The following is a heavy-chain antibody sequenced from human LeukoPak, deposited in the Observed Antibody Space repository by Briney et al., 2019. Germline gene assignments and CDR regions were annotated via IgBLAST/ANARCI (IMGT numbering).Heavy chain of an antibody. J-gene: IGHJ6*03. CDR2: ISAYNGNT. CDR1: RYTFTNYV. CDR3: ARVGYSSSWYYNYRSNYYYMDV. D-gene: IGHD6-13*01. V-gene: IGHV1-18*01. Sequence: ASVQVSCQASRYTFTNYVIIWLRPAPAQGLAGMGWISAYNGNTNYAQKLQGRVNMTTDTSTSTAYMELRSLRSDDTAVYYCARVGYSSSWYYNYRSNYYYMDVWGKGTTVTVSS.